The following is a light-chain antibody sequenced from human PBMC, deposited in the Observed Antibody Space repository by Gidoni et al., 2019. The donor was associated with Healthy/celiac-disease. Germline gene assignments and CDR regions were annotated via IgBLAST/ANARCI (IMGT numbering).Light chain of an antibody. CDR2: KVS. CDR3: MQDTHWPLT. V-gene: IGKV2-30*01. Sequence: DAVMTQSPLSMHVTLGQPASISCRSSKTLVDSDGNTNLICFHQRPGQTPRRLMFKVSNQDSGVPERIISSGSGTKYSLKISRVEAEDVGVYYYMQDTHWPLTFGGGTKVEIK. J-gene: IGKJ4*01. CDR1: KTLVDSDGNTN.